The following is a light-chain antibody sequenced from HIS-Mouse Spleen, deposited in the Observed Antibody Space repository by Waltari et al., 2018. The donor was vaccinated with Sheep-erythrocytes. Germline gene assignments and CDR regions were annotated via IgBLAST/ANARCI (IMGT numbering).Light chain of an antibody. V-gene: IGLV2-23*01. CDR1: SSDVGCYNL. Sequence: QSALTQPASVSGSPGPSITISCTGTSSDVGCYNLVSWYQPHPGKAPKLMIYEGSKRPSGVSNRFSGSKSGNTASLTISGLQAEDEADYYCCSYAGSSTPWVFGGGTKLTVL. J-gene: IGLJ3*02. CDR2: EGS. CDR3: CSYAGSSTPWV.